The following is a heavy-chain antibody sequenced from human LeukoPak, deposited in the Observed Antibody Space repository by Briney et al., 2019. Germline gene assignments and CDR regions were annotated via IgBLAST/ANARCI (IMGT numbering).Heavy chain of an antibody. CDR1: GFSLSTSGVG. V-gene: IGHV2-5*01. D-gene: IGHD2-15*01. CDR3: AHLYCSGGSCYPWYFDY. Sequence: SGPTLVKPTQTLTLTCTFSGFSLSTSGVGVGWIRQPPGKALEWLALIYWNDGKRYSPSLKSRLTITKDTSKNQVVLTMTNMDPVDTATYYCAHLYCSGGSCYPWYFDYWGQGTLVTVSS. CDR2: IYWNDGK. J-gene: IGHJ4*02.